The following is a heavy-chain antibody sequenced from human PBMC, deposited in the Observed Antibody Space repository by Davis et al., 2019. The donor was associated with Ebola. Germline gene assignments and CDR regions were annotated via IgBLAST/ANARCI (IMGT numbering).Heavy chain of an antibody. CDR3: AGGRYFDFHSPGDLYYVYGLGV. CDR1: RGSISSYY. Sequence: SETLSLTCTVSRGSISSYYWTWSRQPPGKGLEWIGHAYYTGNSNQNPSLNSRVTISVDTSRNQFSLTLSSVTAAATAVYYCAGGRYFDFHSPGDLYYVYGLGVWGQGTTVTVSS. CDR2: AYYTGNS. D-gene: IGHD3-3*01. V-gene: IGHV4-59*03. J-gene: IGHJ6*02.